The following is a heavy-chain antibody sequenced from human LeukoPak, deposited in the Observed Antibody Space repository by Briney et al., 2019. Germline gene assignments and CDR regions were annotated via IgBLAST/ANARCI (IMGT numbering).Heavy chain of an antibody. CDR2: IYIGGNT. CDR1: GFTVIANY. D-gene: IGHD3-10*01. V-gene: IGHV3-53*01. J-gene: IGHJ4*02. CDR3: ASGGINMVRGGYYFDY. Sequence: GGSLRLSCAASGFTVIANYMSWVRQAPGKGLEGVSVIYIGGNTYYADSVKGRFTISRDNSKNTLYLQMNSLRAEDTAVYYCASGGINMVRGGYYFDYWGQGTLVTVSS.